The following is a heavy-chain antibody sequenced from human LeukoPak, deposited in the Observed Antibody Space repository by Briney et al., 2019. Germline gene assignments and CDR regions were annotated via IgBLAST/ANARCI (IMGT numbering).Heavy chain of an antibody. CDR1: GYSFTSYW. CDR2: IYPGDSDT. Sequence: GEPLKISCKGSGYSFTSYWIGWVRQMPGKGLEWMGIIYPGDSDTRYSPSFQGQVTISADKSISTAYLQWSSLKASDTAMYYCARELRWVKGAFDIWGQGTMVTVSS. V-gene: IGHV5-51*01. D-gene: IGHD1-7*01. J-gene: IGHJ3*02. CDR3: ARELRWVKGAFDI.